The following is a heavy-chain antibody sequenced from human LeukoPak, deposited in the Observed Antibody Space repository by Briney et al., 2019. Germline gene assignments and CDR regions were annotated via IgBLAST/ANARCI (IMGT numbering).Heavy chain of an antibody. D-gene: IGHD2-2*01. CDR3: ARVRDIVVVPAAIGWFDP. J-gene: IGHJ5*02. CDR2: IIPIFGTA. V-gene: IGHV1-69*05. CDR1: GGTFSSYA. Sequence: ASVTVSCKASGGTFSSYAISWVRQAPGQGLEWMGGIIPIFGTANYAQKFQGRVTITTDEPTSTAYMERSSLRSEDPAVYYCARVRDIVVVPAAIGWFDPWGQGTLVTVSS.